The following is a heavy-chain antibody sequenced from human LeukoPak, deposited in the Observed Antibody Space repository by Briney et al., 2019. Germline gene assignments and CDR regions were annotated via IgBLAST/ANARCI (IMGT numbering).Heavy chain of an antibody. J-gene: IGHJ4*02. Sequence: GGSLRLSCAASGFTFSSYAMHWVRQAPGKGLEWVAVISYDGSNKYYADSVKGRFTISRDNSKNTLYLQMNSLRAEDTAVYYCARDFESYYDILTGYYKGYYFDYWGQGTLVTVSS. V-gene: IGHV3-30-3*01. CDR2: ISYDGSNK. CDR1: GFTFSSYA. D-gene: IGHD3-9*01. CDR3: ARDFESYYDILTGYYKGYYFDY.